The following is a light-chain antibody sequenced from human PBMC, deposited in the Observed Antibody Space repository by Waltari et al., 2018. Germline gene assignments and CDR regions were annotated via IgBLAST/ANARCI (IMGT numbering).Light chain of an antibody. CDR1: QSIGSL. CDR3: QQYYSYFT. Sequence: DLQMTPSPSTLSASVGDRVTITCRASQSIGSLLAWYQQKPGKAPKLLIYDASSLESGVPSRFSGSGSGTEFTLTINSLQPDDFATYSCQQYYSYFTFGGGAKVEIK. CDR2: DAS. J-gene: IGKJ4*01. V-gene: IGKV1-5*01.